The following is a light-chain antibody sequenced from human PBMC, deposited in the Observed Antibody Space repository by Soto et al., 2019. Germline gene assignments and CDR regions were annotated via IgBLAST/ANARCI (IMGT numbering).Light chain of an antibody. V-gene: IGKV1-39*01. CDR2: AAS. CDR1: QSISNY. Sequence: DIQMTQSPSSLSASVGDRVTITCRASQSISNYLNWYQQKPGEAPKLLISAASSLQGGVPSRFSGSGSGTDVTLTISSLQPEDFATYYCQQSYSTFRTFGQGTKVEIK. J-gene: IGKJ1*01. CDR3: QQSYSTFRT.